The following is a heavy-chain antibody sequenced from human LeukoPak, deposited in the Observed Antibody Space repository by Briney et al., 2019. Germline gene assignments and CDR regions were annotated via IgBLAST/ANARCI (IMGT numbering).Heavy chain of an antibody. CDR2: ISTSGST. V-gene: IGHV4-4*07. CDR3: ARVRYSDSSVLTRKRSYYFDY. Sequence: SETLSLTCTVSGGSISSYYWSWIRQPAGKGLESIGHISTSGSTNYNPSLKSRVTMSVDTSKNQFSMKLSSVTAADTAVYYCARVRYSDSSVLTRKRSYYFDYWGQGTLVTVSS. CDR1: GGSISSYY. D-gene: IGHD3-22*01. J-gene: IGHJ4*02.